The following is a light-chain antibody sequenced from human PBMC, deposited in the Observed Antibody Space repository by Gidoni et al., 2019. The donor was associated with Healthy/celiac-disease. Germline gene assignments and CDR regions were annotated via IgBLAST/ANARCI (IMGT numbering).Light chain of an antibody. J-gene: IGKJ3*01. CDR1: QSVSRY. CDR3: QQRSNWPPAVT. Sequence: DIVLTQSPATLALSPGERATLSCRASQSVSRYLAWYQQKPGQAPRLLICDASNRATGIPARFSGSGSGTDFTLTISSLEPEDFAVYYCQQRSNWPPAVTFGPGTKVDIK. CDR2: DAS. V-gene: IGKV3-11*01.